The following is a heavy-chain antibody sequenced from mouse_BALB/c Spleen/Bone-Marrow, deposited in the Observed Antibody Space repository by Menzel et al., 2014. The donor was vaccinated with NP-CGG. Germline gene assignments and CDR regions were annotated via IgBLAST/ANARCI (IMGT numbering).Heavy chain of an antibody. CDR3: ARANFGNYGVY. V-gene: IGHV1-77*01. CDR1: GYTLTDYV. Sequence: QVQLKESGHELVKPGASVKMSCKASGYTLTDYVISWVKQSSGQGLEWIGEIYLGSGSTYYNEKFEGKATLTADKSSNTAYMQLSSLTSEDSAVYYCARANFGNYGVYWGQGSTLTVSS. J-gene: IGHJ2*01. CDR2: IYLGSGST. D-gene: IGHD2-1*01.